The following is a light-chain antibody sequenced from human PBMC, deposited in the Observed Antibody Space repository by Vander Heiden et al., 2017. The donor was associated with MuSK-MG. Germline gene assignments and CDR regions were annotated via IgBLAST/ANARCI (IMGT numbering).Light chain of an antibody. J-gene: IGLJ3*02. CDR3: SSYTSSSTLV. Sequence: QSALTQPASVSGSPGQSITISCTGTSSDVGCYNYVSLYQQHPSKAPKLMIYDVSNRPSGVSNRFSGSKSGNTASLTISGLQAEDEADYYCSSYTSSSTLVFGGGTKLTVL. V-gene: IGLV2-14*01. CDR2: DVS. CDR1: SSDVGCYNY.